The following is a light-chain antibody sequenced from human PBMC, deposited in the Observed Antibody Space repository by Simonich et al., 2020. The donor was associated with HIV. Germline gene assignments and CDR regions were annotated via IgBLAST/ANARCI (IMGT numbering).Light chain of an antibody. CDR3: QQYYSTPYT. CDR1: QSVLYSSNNKNY. J-gene: IGKJ2*01. V-gene: IGKV4-1*01. CDR2: WAS. Sequence: DIVMTQSPDSLAVSLGERDTINCKSSQSVLYSSNNKNYLAWYQQKPGQPPKLLIYWASTRESGVPVRFSGSGSGTDFTLTISSLQAEDVAVYYCQQYYSTPYTFGQGTKLEIK.